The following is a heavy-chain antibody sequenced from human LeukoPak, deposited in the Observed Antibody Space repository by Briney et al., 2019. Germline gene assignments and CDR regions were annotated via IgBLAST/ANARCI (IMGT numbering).Heavy chain of an antibody. J-gene: IGHJ4*02. CDR1: GITFSSYA. CDR2: ISGSGGNT. V-gene: IGHV3-23*01. CDR3: TKINAYHYDSSGYYFDY. Sequence: PGGSLRLSCAASGITFSSYAMNWVRQAPGKGLEWVSGISGSGGNTYYADSVKGRFTIFRDNSKSTLYLQMNSLRAEDTAVYYCTKINAYHYDSSGYYFDYWGQGTLVTVSS. D-gene: IGHD3-22*01.